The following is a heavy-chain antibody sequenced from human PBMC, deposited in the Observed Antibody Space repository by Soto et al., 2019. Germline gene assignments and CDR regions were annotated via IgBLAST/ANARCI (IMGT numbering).Heavy chain of an antibody. D-gene: IGHD4-17*01. CDR2: ISSSSSTI. Sequence: GGSLRLSCAASGLTFTSYSMNWVRQAPGKGLEWVSFISSSSSTIYYADSVKGRFTISRDNAKNSLYLQMNSLRDEDTAVYYCARDHRWGYEYGDYGDSWGQGTLVTVSS. CDR3: ARDHRWGYEYGDYGDS. CDR1: GLTFTSYS. J-gene: IGHJ4*02. V-gene: IGHV3-48*02.